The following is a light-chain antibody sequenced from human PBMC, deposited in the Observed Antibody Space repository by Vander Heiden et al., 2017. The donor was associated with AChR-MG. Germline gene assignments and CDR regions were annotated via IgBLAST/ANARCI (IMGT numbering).Light chain of an antibody. CDR3: QQYGSSPRT. Sequence: ELVLTQSPGTLSLSPGERATLSCRASQSVRSSYLAWYQQKPGQPPRLLMYGASSRATGIPDRFSGSGSGTDFTLTITRLEPEDFAVYYCQQYGSSPRTFGGGTKVEIK. CDR2: GAS. J-gene: IGKJ4*01. V-gene: IGKV3-20*01. CDR1: QSVRSSY.